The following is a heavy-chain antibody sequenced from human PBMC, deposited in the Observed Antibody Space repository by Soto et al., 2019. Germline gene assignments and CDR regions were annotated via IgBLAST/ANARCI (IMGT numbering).Heavy chain of an antibody. J-gene: IGHJ6*04. CDR2: ISRSSTGI. CDR1: GFTFSLYS. CDR3: ARAVTWGLDV. V-gene: IGHV3-48*02. D-gene: IGHD6-19*01. Sequence: EVQLVESGGGLVQPGGSLRLSCAASGFTFSLYSMSWVRQAPGKGLEWVSYISRSSTGIHYSDSVQGRFTISRDDATNSMHLQMNSLRDGDTAVDYGARAVTWGLDVWGEGTSVSICS.